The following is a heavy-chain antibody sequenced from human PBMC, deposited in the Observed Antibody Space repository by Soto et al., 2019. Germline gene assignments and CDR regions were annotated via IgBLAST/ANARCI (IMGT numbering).Heavy chain of an antibody. CDR2: ISSAGSA. D-gene: IGHD3-10*01. Sequence: QLQLQESGPGPVRPSETLSLTCTVSGGSISSSSYYWGWIRQPPGKGLEWIGTISSAGSAFYKLSLTSRVTISTDKPMNQFSLRLTSVTAADTAVYFCARYASGTFYYHFDSWGHGTLVTVSS. CDR3: ARYASGTFYYHFDS. J-gene: IGHJ4*01. CDR1: GGSISSSSYY. V-gene: IGHV4-39*01.